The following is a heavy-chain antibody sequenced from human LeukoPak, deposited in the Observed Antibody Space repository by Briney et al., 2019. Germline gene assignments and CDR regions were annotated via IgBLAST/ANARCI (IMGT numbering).Heavy chain of an antibody. CDR3: ARRGGRGTGTTSGAFDI. Sequence: SETLSLTCTVSGGSVSSYYWSWIRQPPGKGLEWIGYIYHSGSTYYNPSLKSRVTISVDRSKNQFSLKLSSVTAADTAVYYCARRGGRGTGTTSGAFDIWGQGTMVTVSS. CDR1: GGSVSSYY. D-gene: IGHD1-7*01. CDR2: IYHSGST. J-gene: IGHJ3*02. V-gene: IGHV4-59*02.